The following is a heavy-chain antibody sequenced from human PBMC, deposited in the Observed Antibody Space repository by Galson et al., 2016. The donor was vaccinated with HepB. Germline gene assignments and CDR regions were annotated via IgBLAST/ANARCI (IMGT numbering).Heavy chain of an antibody. CDR1: GGSFTDYS. CDR3: ARGLRPQMPKIPVRTLRNWFDP. D-gene: IGHD4-11*01. J-gene: IGHJ5*02. Sequence: SETLSLTCAVYGGSFTDYSWSWIRQPPGKGLEWIGQIHHTGRTYYNPSLNSRATISIDTSNNQISLKMTYVTAADTGVYFCARGLRPQMPKIPVRTLRNWFDPWGQGTLVTVSP. V-gene: IGHV4-34*01. CDR2: IHHTGRT.